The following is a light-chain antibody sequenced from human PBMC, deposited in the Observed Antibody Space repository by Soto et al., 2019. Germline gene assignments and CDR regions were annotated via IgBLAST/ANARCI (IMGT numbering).Light chain of an antibody. J-gene: IGKJ1*01. CDR3: QHYDTSARADPRP. CDR1: QSISSNN. V-gene: IGKV3-20*01. Sequence: EIVLTQSPGTLSLSPGERATLSCRASQSISSNNLAWYQQRPGQAPRLLIHGASTRATGIPDRFSGSGSVTDFTLTISRLEPEDFAVYYCQHYDTSARADPRPFGQGPNVAIK. CDR2: GAS.